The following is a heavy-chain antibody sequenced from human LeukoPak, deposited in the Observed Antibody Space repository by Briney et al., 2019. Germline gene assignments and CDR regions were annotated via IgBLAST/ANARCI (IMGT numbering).Heavy chain of an antibody. J-gene: IGHJ6*02. D-gene: IGHD6-13*01. CDR2: ISGSGGST. Sequence: GGSLRLSCAASGFTFSSYAMSWVRQAPGKGQEWVSAISGSGGSTYYADSVKGRFTISRDNSKNTLYLQMNSLRAEDTAVYYCAKDEGSSWYPPSYYYGMDVWGQGTTVTVSS. V-gene: IGHV3-23*01. CDR3: AKDEGSSWYPPSYYYGMDV. CDR1: GFTFSSYA.